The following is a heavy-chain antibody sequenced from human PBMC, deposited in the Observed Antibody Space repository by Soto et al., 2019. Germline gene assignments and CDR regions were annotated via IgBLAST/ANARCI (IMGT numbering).Heavy chain of an antibody. J-gene: IGHJ4*02. CDR1: GFTFSSYG. V-gene: IGHV3-7*01. Sequence: PGGSLRLSCAASGFTFSSYGMHWVRQAPGKGPEWVANIKQDGSEKFYMESVKGRFIISRDNAKNLVYLQMNSLRAEDTAVYYCATHSFDNLSAGDSWGQGTLVTVSS. CDR3: ATHSFDNLSAGDS. D-gene: IGHD5-18*01. CDR2: IKQDGSEK.